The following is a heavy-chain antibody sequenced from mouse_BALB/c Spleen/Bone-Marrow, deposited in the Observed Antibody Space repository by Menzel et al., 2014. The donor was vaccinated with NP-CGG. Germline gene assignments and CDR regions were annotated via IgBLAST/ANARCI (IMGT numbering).Heavy chain of an antibody. CDR2: IDPRTANT. Sequence: QVQLQQSGAELAQPGASVKMSCKVSDYTFTSYWIHWVKQRPGQGLEWIGYIDPRTANTEYSQKFKDKATLTADKSSSTAYMQLSSLTSEDSAVYYCARYWDAYWGQGTLVTVSA. CDR1: DYTFTSYW. J-gene: IGHJ3*01. V-gene: IGHV1-7*01. CDR3: ARYWDAY. D-gene: IGHD4-1*01.